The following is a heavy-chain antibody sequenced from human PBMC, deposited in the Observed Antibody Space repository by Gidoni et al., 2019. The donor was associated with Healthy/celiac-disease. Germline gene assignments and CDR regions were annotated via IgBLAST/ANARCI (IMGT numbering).Heavy chain of an antibody. D-gene: IGHD4-4*01. CDR3: ASVYSNYPY. CDR1: GFPVSSYA. Sequence: QGQLVQSGGGVAQPVRPLRLSCAASGFPVSSYAMHWVRQAPGKGLEWVTDISYDGNKKSYADSVQSRFTISRDNSKNTLYLQMNGLRAEATAVYYCASVYSNYPYWGQGTLVTVSS. V-gene: IGHV3-30-3*01. J-gene: IGHJ4*02. CDR2: ISYDGNKK.